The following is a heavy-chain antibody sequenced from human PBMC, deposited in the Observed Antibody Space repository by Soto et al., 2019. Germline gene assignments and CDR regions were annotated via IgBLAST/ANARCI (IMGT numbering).Heavy chain of an antibody. Sequence: SETLSLTCSVSGGSFSSSTYYWGWIRHPPGKGLEWIGNIYYSGSTYYNPSLKSRVTISVDTSKNHFSLKLSSVTAADTAVYYCARYSTSSGCLDPWGQGTLVTVSS. J-gene: IGHJ5*02. CDR1: GGSFSSSTYY. V-gene: IGHV4-39*02. CDR2: IYYSGST. D-gene: IGHD6-6*01. CDR3: ARYSTSSGCLDP.